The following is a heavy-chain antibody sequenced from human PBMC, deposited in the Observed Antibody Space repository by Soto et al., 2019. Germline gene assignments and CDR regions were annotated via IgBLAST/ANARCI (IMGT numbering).Heavy chain of an antibody. CDR2: MSHSGGT. CDR1: GGFVSSGSYY. V-gene: IGHV4-34*01. D-gene: IGHD1-1*01. CDR3: ARVERGTATTVVDAFDI. Sequence: QVQLQQWGAGLLKPSETLSLICAVYGGFVSSGSYYWSWIRQPPGKGLEWIGEMSHSGGTHFNPSLESRVTISVDTSKNQFSLKMSSVTAADTALYYCARVERGTATTVVDAFDIWGPGTMVTVSS. J-gene: IGHJ3*02.